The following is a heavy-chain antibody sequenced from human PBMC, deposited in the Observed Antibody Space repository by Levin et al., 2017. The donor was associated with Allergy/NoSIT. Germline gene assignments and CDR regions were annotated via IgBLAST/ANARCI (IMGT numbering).Heavy chain of an antibody. CDR1: GYSFTSYW. J-gene: IGHJ4*02. D-gene: IGHD5-12*01. V-gene: IGHV5-51*01. CDR2: IYPGDSDT. Sequence: PGGSLRLSCKGSGYSFTSYWIGWVRQMPGKGLEWMGIIYPGDSDTRYSPSFQGQVTISADKSISTAYLQWSSLKASDTAMYYCARATGFSVATILDYWGQGTLVTVSS. CDR3: ARATGFSVATILDY.